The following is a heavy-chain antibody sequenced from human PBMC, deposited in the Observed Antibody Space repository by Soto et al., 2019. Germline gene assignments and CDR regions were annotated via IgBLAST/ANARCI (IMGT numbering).Heavy chain of an antibody. J-gene: IGHJ4*02. CDR2: IYYSGST. V-gene: IGHV4-59*01. CDR3: ARDYGDGVNDY. Sequence: PSETLSLTCTVSGGSISSYYWSWIRQPPGKGLEWIGYIYYSGSTNYNPSLKSRVTISVDTSKNQFSLKLSSVTAADTAVYYCARDYGDGVNDYWGKGTLVTVSS. D-gene: IGHD4-17*01. CDR1: GGSISSYY.